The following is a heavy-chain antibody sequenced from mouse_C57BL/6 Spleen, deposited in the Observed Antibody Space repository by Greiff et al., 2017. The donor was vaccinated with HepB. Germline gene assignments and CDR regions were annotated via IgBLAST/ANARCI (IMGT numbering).Heavy chain of an antibody. D-gene: IGHD4-1*01. Sequence: VQLQQSGPELVKPGASVKISCKASGYSFTGYYMNWVKQSPEKSLEWIGEINPSTGGTTYNQKFKAKATLTVDKSSSTSYMQLKSLTSEDSAVYYCARQLTGYWYFDVWGTGTTFTVSS. CDR2: INPSTGGT. CDR3: ARQLTGYWYFDV. CDR1: GYSFTGYY. J-gene: IGHJ1*03. V-gene: IGHV1-42*01.